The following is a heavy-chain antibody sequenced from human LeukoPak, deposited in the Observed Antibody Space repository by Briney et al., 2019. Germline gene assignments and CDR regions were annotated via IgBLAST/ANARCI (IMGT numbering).Heavy chain of an antibody. J-gene: IGHJ3*02. V-gene: IGHV3-13*01. Sequence: GGSLRLSCAASGFTFSSYDMHWVSQATGKGLEWVSSIGTAGDTYYPGSVKGRFTISRENAKNSLYLQMNSLRAGDTAVYYCARSIYCSSTSCPGDAFDIWGQGTMVTVSS. D-gene: IGHD2-2*01. CDR1: GFTFSSYD. CDR3: ARSIYCSSTSCPGDAFDI. CDR2: IGTAGDT.